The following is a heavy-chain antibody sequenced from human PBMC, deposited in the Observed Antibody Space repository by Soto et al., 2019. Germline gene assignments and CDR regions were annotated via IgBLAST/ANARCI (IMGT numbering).Heavy chain of an antibody. CDR3: AGREVGTTLDFDY. Sequence: QVQLVQSGAEVKKPGASVKVSCKASGYTFSSYGISWVRQAPGQGLEWMGWISAYNGNTKYAQKLQGRVTMTTDTSTSTAYMELSSLCSADPAVYYCAGREVGTTLDFDYWGQGTLVTVSS. CDR2: ISAYNGNT. J-gene: IGHJ4*02. CDR1: GYTFSSYG. D-gene: IGHD1-26*01. V-gene: IGHV1-18*01.